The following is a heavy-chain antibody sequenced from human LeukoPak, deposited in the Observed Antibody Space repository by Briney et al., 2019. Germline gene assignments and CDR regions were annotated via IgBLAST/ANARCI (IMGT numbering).Heavy chain of an antibody. V-gene: IGHV3-23*01. D-gene: IGHD2-15*01. CDR3: AKDVGYCSGGSCYSDY. CDR1: GITLYRHA. J-gene: IGHJ4*02. CDR2: ISGSGGST. Sequence: GSLRPLCAGPGITLYRHAMSRVRPAPGKGLELVPAISGSGGSTYYADSVKGRFTISRDNSKNTLYLQMNSLRAEDTAVYYCAKDVGYCSGGSCYSDYWGQGTLVTVSS.